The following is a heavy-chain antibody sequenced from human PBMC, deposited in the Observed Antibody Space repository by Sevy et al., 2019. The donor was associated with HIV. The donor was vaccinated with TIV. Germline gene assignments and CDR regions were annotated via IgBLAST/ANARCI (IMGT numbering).Heavy chain of an antibody. J-gene: IGHJ4*02. CDR3: ARSTYDKYVWGSYRPTYFDY. V-gene: IGHV4-34*01. D-gene: IGHD3-16*02. CDR2: ITHSENT. CDR1: GGSFSGYY. Sequence: SEILSLTCAVYGGSFSGYYWTFFRQPPGKGLEWIGEITHSENTNSNPSLKSRVTISVDTSKNQFSLKLTTVTAADTAVYFCARSTYDKYVWGSYRPTYFDYWGQGSLVTVSS.